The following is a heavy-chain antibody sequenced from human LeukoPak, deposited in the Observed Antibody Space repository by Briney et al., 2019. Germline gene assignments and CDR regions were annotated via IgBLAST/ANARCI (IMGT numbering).Heavy chain of an antibody. J-gene: IGHJ6*03. D-gene: IGHD3-3*01. CDR2: INHSGST. Sequence: SETLSLTCAVYGGSFSGYYWSWIRQPPGKGLEWIGEINHSGSTNSNPSLKSRVTISVDTSKNQFSPKLSSVTAADTAVYYCARVDVFGVVSSDYYYYYMDVWGKGTTVTVSS. V-gene: IGHV4-34*01. CDR3: ARVDVFGVVSSDYYYYYMDV. CDR1: GGSFSGYY.